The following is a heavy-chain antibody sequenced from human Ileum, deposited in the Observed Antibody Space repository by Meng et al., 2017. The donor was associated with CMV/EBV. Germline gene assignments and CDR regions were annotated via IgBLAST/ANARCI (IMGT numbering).Heavy chain of an antibody. Sequence: GESLKISCAASGFTFDDYGMSGVRQAPGEGLEWVSGITWNGGSTGYADSVKGRFTISRDNAKNSLYLQMNSLRAEDTALYYCARDGVQKYYFDYWGQGTLVTVSS. CDR2: ITWNGGST. J-gene: IGHJ4*02. CDR1: GFTFDDYG. V-gene: IGHV3-20*04. D-gene: IGHD3-10*01. CDR3: ARDGVQKYYFDY.